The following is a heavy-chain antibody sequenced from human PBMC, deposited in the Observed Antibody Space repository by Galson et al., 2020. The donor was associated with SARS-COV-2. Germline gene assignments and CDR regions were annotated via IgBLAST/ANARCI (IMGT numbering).Heavy chain of an antibody. J-gene: IGHJ3*02. CDR1: GFTFSDYY. Sequence: GGSLRLSCAASGFTFSDYYMSWIRQAPGKGLEWVSYISSSGSTIYYADSVKGRFTISRDNAKNSLYLQMNSLRAEDTAVYYCARALQLEPNDAFDIWGQGTMVTVSS. CDR3: ARALQLEPNDAFDI. V-gene: IGHV3-11*01. D-gene: IGHD1-1*01. CDR2: ISSSGSTI.